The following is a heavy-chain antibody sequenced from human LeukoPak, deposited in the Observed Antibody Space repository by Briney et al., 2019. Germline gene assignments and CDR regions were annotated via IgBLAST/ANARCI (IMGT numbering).Heavy chain of an antibody. Sequence: GGSLRLSCAASGFTFSSYGMHWVRQAPGKGMEWVAVISYDGSNKYYADSVKGRLTISRDNSKNTLYLQMNSLRAEDTAVYYCAKDKGWCSGGSCYSGAFDIWGQGTMVTVSS. J-gene: IGHJ3*02. CDR1: GFTFSSYG. D-gene: IGHD2-15*01. V-gene: IGHV3-30*18. CDR3: AKDKGWCSGGSCYSGAFDI. CDR2: ISYDGSNK.